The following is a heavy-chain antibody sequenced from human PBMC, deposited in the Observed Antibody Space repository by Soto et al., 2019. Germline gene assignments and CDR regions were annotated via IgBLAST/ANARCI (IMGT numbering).Heavy chain of an antibody. Sequence: PGESLKISCKGSGYSFTSYLIGWVRQMPGKGLEWMGIIYPGDSDTRYSPSFQGQVTISADKSISTAYLQWSSLKASDTAMYYCARTPVGIAAAQRAYYYYYGMDVWGQGTTVTVSS. J-gene: IGHJ6*02. V-gene: IGHV5-51*01. D-gene: IGHD6-13*01. CDR3: ARTPVGIAAAQRAYYYYYGMDV. CDR1: GYSFTSYL. CDR2: IYPGDSDT.